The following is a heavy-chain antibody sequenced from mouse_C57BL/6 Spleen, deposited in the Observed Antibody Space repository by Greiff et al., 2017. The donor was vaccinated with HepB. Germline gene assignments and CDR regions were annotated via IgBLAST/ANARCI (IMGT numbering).Heavy chain of an antibody. CDR2: IYPGDGDT. Sequence: QVHVKQSGAELVKPGASVKISCKASGYAFSSYWMNWVKQRPGKGLEWIGQIYPGDGDTNYNGKFKGKATLTADKSSSTAYMQLSSLTSEDSAVYFCARRGAQATYFDYWGQGTTLTVSS. CDR3: ARRGAQATYFDY. D-gene: IGHD3-2*02. J-gene: IGHJ2*01. CDR1: GYAFSSYW. V-gene: IGHV1-80*01.